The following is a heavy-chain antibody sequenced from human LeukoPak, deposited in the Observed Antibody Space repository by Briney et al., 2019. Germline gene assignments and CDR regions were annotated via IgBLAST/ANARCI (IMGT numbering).Heavy chain of an antibody. V-gene: IGHV1-8*02. J-gene: IGHJ3*02. CDR2: VDPDSGNT. D-gene: IGHD6-19*01. CDR1: GYTFTSYD. Sequence: ASVKVSCKASGYTFTSYDINWVRQATGQGLEWMGWVDPDSGNTGYAQKFQGRVTMTRNTSISTAYMELSSLRSEDTAVYYCAKWLVGAFDIWGQGTMVTVSS. CDR3: AKWLVGAFDI.